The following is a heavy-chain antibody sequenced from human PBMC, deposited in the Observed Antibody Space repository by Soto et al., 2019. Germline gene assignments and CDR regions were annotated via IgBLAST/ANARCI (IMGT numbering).Heavy chain of an antibody. CDR3: ARGRGVGSATFDY. D-gene: IGHD3-10*01. J-gene: IGHJ4*02. V-gene: IGHV4-34*01. Sequence: PSETLSLTCAVYGGSFSGYYWSWIRQPPGKGLEWIGEINHSGSTNYNPSLKSRVTISVDTSKNQFSLKLSSVTAADTAVYYCARGRGVGSATFDYWGQGTLVTVSS. CDR2: INHSGST. CDR1: GGSFSGYY.